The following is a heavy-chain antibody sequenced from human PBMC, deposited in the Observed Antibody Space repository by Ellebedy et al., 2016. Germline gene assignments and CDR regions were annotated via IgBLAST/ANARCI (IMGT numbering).Heavy chain of an antibody. J-gene: IGHJ5*02. CDR2: VSYTGST. Sequence: SETLSLTCTVFGASISNDNWSWVRQPPGKGLEWIGYVSYTGSTNSNPSLKSRVTISIDTSKNQFSLKLTSVTAADTALYYCVRGPSQWFDPWGQGTLVTVSS. V-gene: IGHV4-59*08. CDR1: GASISNDN. CDR3: VRGPSQWFDP.